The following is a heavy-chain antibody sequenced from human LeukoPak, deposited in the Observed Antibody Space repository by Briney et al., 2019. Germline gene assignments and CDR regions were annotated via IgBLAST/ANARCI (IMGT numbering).Heavy chain of an antibody. CDR3: ARDRSSQYWPHYYYYYMDV. D-gene: IGHD6-13*01. CDR2: IKQDGSEK. CDR1: GFTFSSYW. J-gene: IGHJ6*03. V-gene: IGHV3-7*01. Sequence: GGSLRLSCAASGFTFSSYWMSWVRQAPGKGLEWVANIKQDGSEKYYVDSVKGRFTISRDNAKNSLYLQMNSLRAEDTAVYYCARDRSSQYWPHYYYYYMDVWGKGTTVTVSS.